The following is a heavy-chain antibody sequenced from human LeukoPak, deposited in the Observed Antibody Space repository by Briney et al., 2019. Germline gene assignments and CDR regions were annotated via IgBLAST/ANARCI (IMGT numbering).Heavy chain of an antibody. Sequence: GASVKVSCKASGYIFTNYGISWVRQAPGQGLEWMGWISGYNSYTYYAQKLQGRVTMTTDTSTRTAYMELRSLRSDDTAVYYCARSRIHRLQSGSGSYPGAFDYWGQGTLVNVSS. CDR2: ISGYNSYT. V-gene: IGHV1-18*01. D-gene: IGHD3-10*01. J-gene: IGHJ4*02. CDR3: ARSRIHRLQSGSGSYPGAFDY. CDR1: GYIFTNYG.